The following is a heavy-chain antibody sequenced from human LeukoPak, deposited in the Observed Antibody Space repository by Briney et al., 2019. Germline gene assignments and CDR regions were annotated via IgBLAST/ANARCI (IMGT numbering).Heavy chain of an antibody. J-gene: IGHJ4*02. Sequence: GGSLRLSCAASGFSFSTYEMNWVRQAPGRGLEWVSYISSGGSTTYYADSVKGRLTISRDNAKNSLYLQMNNLRGDDTAVYYCARRYCSSTSCTLDYWGQGTQVTVSS. D-gene: IGHD2-2*01. CDR3: ARRYCSSTSCTLDY. CDR2: ISSGGSTT. CDR1: GFSFSTYE. V-gene: IGHV3-48*03.